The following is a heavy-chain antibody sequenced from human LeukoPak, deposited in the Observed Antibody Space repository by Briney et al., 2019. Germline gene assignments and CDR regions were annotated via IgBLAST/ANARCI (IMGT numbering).Heavy chain of an antibody. J-gene: IGHJ4*02. Sequence: PGGSLRLSCTASGFTFGDYAMSWFRQAPGKGLEWVGFIRSKAYGGTTEYAASVKGRFTISRDDSKSIAYLQMNSLKTEDTAVYYCTSTMVRGVIDYWGQGTLVTVSS. CDR2: IRSKAYGGTT. CDR3: TSTMVRGVIDY. CDR1: GFTFGDYA. D-gene: IGHD3-10*01. V-gene: IGHV3-49*03.